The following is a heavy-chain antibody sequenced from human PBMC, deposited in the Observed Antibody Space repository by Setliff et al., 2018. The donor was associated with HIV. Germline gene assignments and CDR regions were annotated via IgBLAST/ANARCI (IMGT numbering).Heavy chain of an antibody. CDR3: ARGNQQLVFDY. CDR2: IKPDGSDQ. V-gene: IGHV3-7*01. J-gene: IGHJ4*02. CDR1: GFTFSNSW. D-gene: IGHD6-13*01. Sequence: GGSLRLSCVASGFTFSNSWMNWVRQAPGKGLEWVANIKPDGSDQYYADSVKGRFTISGDNAKNSLYLQMNSLRAEDTAVYYCARGNQQLVFDYWGQGTPVTVSS.